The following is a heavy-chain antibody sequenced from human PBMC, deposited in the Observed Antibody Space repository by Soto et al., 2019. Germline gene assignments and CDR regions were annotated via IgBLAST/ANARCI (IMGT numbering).Heavy chain of an antibody. J-gene: IGHJ5*02. CDR2: IYRSGVT. CDR3: AGMPYTSGLRFDP. V-gene: IGHV4-30-2*01. Sequence: SETLSLTCIVSGESLSSATYTWSWIRQPPGKGLEWVGFIYRSGVTSYNPSLDSRVTISLDRSTNQCSLKLTSVTAADTAVYFCAGMPYTSGLRFDPWGPGTLVTVSS. CDR1: GESLSSATYT. D-gene: IGHD6-19*01.